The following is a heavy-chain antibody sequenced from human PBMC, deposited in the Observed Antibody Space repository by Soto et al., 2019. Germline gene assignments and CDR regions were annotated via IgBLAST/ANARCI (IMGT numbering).Heavy chain of an antibody. CDR1: GGSISSGGYY. CDR2: IYYSGST. V-gene: IGHV4-31*03. CDR3: ARGEVYCSGGSCYSGYFDY. J-gene: IGHJ4*02. D-gene: IGHD2-15*01. Sequence: QVQLQESGPGLVKPSQTLSLTCTVSGGSISSGGYYWSWIRQHPGKGLEWIGYIYYSGSTYYNPSLKSRVSRSVDTSKNQFSLKLSSVTAADTAVYYCARGEVYCSGGSCYSGYFDYWGQGTLVTVSS.